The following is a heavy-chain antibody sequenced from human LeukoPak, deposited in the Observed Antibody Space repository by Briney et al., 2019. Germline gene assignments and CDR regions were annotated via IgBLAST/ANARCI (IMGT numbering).Heavy chain of an antibody. D-gene: IGHD3-10*01. J-gene: IGHJ5*02. CDR1: GYTFTGYY. Sequence: ASVKVSCKASGYTFTGYYMHWVRQAPGQGLEWMGRINPNSGGTNYAQKFQGRVTVTRDTSISTAYMELSRLRSDDTAVYYCARTYGSGSYYGWFDPWGQGTLVTVSS. V-gene: IGHV1-2*06. CDR3: ARTYGSGSYYGWFDP. CDR2: INPNSGGT.